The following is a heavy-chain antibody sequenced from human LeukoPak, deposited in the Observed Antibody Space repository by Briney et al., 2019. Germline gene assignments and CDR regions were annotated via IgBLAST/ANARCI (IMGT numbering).Heavy chain of an antibody. J-gene: IGHJ3*02. D-gene: IGHD3-22*01. CDR1: GFTFSSYW. CDR3: ARVGYYDSSGYRAFDI. CDR2: IKTDGSEK. V-gene: IGHV3-7*01. Sequence: GGSLRLSCEASGFTFSSYWMSWVRQAPGKGLEWVANIKTDGSEKYYVDSVKGRFTISRDNAKNSLYLQMNSLRAEDTAVYYCARVGYYDSSGYRAFDIWGQGTMVTVSS.